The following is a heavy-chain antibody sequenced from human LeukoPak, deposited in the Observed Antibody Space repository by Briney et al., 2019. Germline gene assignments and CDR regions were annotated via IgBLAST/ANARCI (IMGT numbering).Heavy chain of an antibody. CDR2: MNPNSGNT. Sequence: GASVKVSCKASGYTFTSYDTNWVRQATGQGLEWMGWMNPNSGNTGYAQKFQGRVTMTRNTSISTAYMELNSLRSEDTAVYYCARGPSNRGGYYSNWFDPWGQGTLVTVSS. J-gene: IGHJ5*02. CDR1: GYTFTSYD. V-gene: IGHV1-8*01. D-gene: IGHD3-3*01. CDR3: ARGPSNRGGYYSNWFDP.